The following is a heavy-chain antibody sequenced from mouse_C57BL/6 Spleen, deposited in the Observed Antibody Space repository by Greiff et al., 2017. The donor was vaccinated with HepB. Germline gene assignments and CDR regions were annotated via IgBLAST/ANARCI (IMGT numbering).Heavy chain of an antibody. J-gene: IGHJ2*01. CDR1: GFSLTSYA. V-gene: IGHV2-9-1*01. CDR3: ARKPAQATLDY. D-gene: IGHD3-2*02. Sequence: VQLQESGPGLVAPSQSLSITCTVSGFSLTSYAISWVRQPPGKGLEWLGVMWTGGGTNYNSALKSRLSISKDNSKSQVFLKMNSLQTDDTARYYCARKPAQATLDYWGQGTTLTVSS. CDR2: MWTGGGT.